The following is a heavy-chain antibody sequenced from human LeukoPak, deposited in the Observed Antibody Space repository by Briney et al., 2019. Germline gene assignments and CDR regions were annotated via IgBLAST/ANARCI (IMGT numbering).Heavy chain of an antibody. CDR2: ISGSSSTT. D-gene: IGHD3-3*02. V-gene: IGHV3-23*01. J-gene: IGHJ4*02. CDR3: ASAISIVSPTVFDY. CDR1: GFTFSSYA. Sequence: GGSLRLSCAASGFTFSSYAMSWVRQAPGRGLEWVSAISGSSSTTYYADSVKGRFTISRGNSKNTLYLQMDSLRAEDTAVYYCASAISIVSPTVFDYWGQGTLVTVSS.